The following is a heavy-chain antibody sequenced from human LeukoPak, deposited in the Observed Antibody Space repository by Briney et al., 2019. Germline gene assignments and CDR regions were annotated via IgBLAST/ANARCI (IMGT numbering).Heavy chain of an antibody. D-gene: IGHD3-16*01. CDR2: IYYSGNT. Sequence: SETLSLTCTVSGVSISSSNSYWGWIRQPPGKGLEWIGSIYYSGNTYYNASLKSQVSISIDASKNRFSLKLTSVTAADTAVYYCASSSLRGSDAFDIWGQGTMVTVSS. V-gene: IGHV4-39*01. CDR3: ASSSLRGSDAFDI. J-gene: IGHJ3*02. CDR1: GVSISSSNSY.